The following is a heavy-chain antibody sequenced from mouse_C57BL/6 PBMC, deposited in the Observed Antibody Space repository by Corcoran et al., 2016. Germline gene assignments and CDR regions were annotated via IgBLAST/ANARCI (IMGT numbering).Heavy chain of an antibody. Sequence: EVQLQQSGPELVKPGASVKISCKASGYTFTDYYMNWVKQSHGKSLEWIGDINPNNGGTSYNQKFKGKATLTVDKSFSTAYMELRSLTSEDSAVYYCAREGGYYTYWGQGTLVTVSA. CDR1: GYTFTDYY. CDR2: INPNNGGT. CDR3: AREGGYYTY. J-gene: IGHJ3*01. V-gene: IGHV1-26*01. D-gene: IGHD2-3*01.